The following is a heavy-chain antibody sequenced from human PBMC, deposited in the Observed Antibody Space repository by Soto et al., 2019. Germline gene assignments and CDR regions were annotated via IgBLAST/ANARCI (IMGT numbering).Heavy chain of an antibody. Sequence: SLIVSCESSGFTFSSYFIHWVLQAPGKGLEWVAVISSDGNNKEYADSVKGRFTMSRDNSKNTLYLQMNSLRAEDTAVFYCARGRSNAFWIGYPQDAMDVWGQRTTVTVSS. D-gene: IGHD3-3*01. CDR2: ISSDGNNK. V-gene: IGHV3-30-3*01. J-gene: IGHJ6*02. CDR3: ARGRSNAFWIGYPQDAMDV. CDR1: GFTFSSYF.